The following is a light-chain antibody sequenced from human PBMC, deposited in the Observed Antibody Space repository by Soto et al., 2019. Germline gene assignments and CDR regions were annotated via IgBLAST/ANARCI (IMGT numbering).Light chain of an antibody. V-gene: IGKV1-27*01. Sequence: DIQMTQSPSSLSASVGARVTITCRASQGISNYLAWYQQKPGKVPKLLIYAASTLQSVVPSRFSGSGSGTDFTLTISSLQPEDVATYYCQRYNRASYTFGPGTKREIK. CDR2: AAS. J-gene: IGKJ2*01. CDR3: QRYNRASYT. CDR1: QGISNY.